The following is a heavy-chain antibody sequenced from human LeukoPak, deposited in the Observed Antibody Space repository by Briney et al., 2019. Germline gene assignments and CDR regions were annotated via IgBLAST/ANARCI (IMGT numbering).Heavy chain of an antibody. J-gene: IGHJ3*02. V-gene: IGHV3-23*01. Sequence: GGSLRLSCAVSGFTFSSYAMSWVRQAPGKGLEWVSVIVGSGGSTYYADSVKGRFTISRDNSKNTVYLQMNSLRAEDTAVYYCARGLRNTDTFDIWGQGTMVTVSS. CDR3: ARGLRNTDTFDI. CDR1: GFTFSSYA. CDR2: IVGSGGST.